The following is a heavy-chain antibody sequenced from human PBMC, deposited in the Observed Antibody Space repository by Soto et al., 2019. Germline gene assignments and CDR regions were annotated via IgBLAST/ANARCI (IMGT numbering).Heavy chain of an antibody. V-gene: IGHV3-23*01. D-gene: IGHD6-13*01. CDR2: ISGSGGST. J-gene: IGHJ4*02. CDR3: AKAPSSSWSPFDY. CDR1: GFTFSSDA. Sequence: EVQLLESGGGLVQPGGSLRLSCAASGFTFSSDAMSWVRQAPGKGLEWVSAISGSGGSTYYADSVKGRFTISIDNSKNTLYLQMNSLRAEDTALYYCAKAPSSSWSPFDYWGQGTLVTVSS.